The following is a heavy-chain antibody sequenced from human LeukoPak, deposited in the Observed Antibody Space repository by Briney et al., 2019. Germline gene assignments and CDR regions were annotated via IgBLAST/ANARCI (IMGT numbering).Heavy chain of an antibody. CDR2: IRSKANSYAT. D-gene: IGHD4-17*01. Sequence: GGSLRLSCAASGFTFSGSAMHWVRQASGKGLEWVGRIRSKANSYATAYAASVKGRFTISRDDSKNTAYLQMNSLNTEDTAVYYCTRQTGDGDYVNYYYYYYMDVWGKGTTVTVSS. V-gene: IGHV3-73*01. J-gene: IGHJ6*03. CDR3: TRQTGDGDYVNYYYYYYMDV. CDR1: GFTFSGSA.